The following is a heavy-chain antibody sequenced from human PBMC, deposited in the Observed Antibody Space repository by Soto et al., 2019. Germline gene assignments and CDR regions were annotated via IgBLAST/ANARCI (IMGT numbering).Heavy chain of an antibody. CDR1: GFTLSSYD. CDR2: IRGSGGAT. Sequence: EVQLLESGGGLVQPGGSLRLSCAASGFTLSSYDMGWVRQAPGRGLEWISLIRGSGGATFHADSVEGRLTISRDISKNTLYLQMNSLRAEDSAVYYCAKDRGDNAGYPAFDIWSQGTMVTVSS. V-gene: IGHV3-23*01. CDR3: AKDRGDNAGYPAFDI. J-gene: IGHJ3*02. D-gene: IGHD3-9*01.